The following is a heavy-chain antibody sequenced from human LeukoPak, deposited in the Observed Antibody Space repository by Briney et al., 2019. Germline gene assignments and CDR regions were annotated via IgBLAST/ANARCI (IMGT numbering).Heavy chain of an antibody. CDR1: GFTVSSNY. Sequence: GGSLRLSCAASGFTVSSNYMSWVRQAPGKGLEWVSYISSSGSTIYYADSVKGRFTISRDNAKNSLYLQMNSLRAEDTAVYYCAREGYYYDKGLNWFDPWGQGTLVTVSS. J-gene: IGHJ5*02. CDR2: ISSSGSTI. V-gene: IGHV3-11*01. D-gene: IGHD3-22*01. CDR3: AREGYYYDKGLNWFDP.